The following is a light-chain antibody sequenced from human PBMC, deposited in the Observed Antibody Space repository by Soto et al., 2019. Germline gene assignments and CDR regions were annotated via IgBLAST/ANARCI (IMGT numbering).Light chain of an antibody. Sequence: QSALTQPASVSGSPRQSITISCTGASSDVGGYTYVSWYQQHPGKAPKLMIYEVNNRPSGVSNRFSGSKSGNTASLTITGLQEYDEDDYYCSSDNSSSTNYVFGTGTKLTVL. V-gene: IGLV2-14*01. CDR2: EVN. J-gene: IGLJ1*01. CDR1: SSDVGGYTY. CDR3: SSDNSSSTNYV.